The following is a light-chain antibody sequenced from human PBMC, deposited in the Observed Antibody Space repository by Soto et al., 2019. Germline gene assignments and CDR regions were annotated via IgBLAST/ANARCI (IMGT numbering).Light chain of an antibody. Sequence: PGERAALSCRASQNIGSDHLAWYQQKPGQAPRLLIYGTSTRATGIPDRFSGSGSGTDFTLTISSLQSEDFAVYYCQQYNNWPQTFGQGTKVDIK. J-gene: IGKJ1*01. CDR2: GTS. V-gene: IGKV3D-15*01. CDR3: QQYNNWPQT. CDR1: QNIGSD.